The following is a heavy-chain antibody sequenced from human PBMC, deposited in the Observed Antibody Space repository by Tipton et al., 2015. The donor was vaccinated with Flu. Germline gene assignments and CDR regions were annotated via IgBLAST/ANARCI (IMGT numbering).Heavy chain of an antibody. V-gene: IGHV1-2*02. CDR1: GYTFTGYY. J-gene: IGHJ5*02. Sequence: QVQLVQSGAEVKKPGASVKVSCKASGYTFTGYYMHWVRQAPGQGLEWMGWINPNSGGTNYAQKFQGRVTMTRDTSISTAYMELSRLRSDETAVYYCAREELGYCSSTSCYTHWFDPWGQGTLVTVSS. D-gene: IGHD2-2*02. CDR2: INPNSGGT. CDR3: AREELGYCSSTSCYTHWFDP.